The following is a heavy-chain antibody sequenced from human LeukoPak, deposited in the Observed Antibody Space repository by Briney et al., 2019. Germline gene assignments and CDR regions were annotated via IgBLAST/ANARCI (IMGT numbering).Heavy chain of an antibody. V-gene: IGHV4-39*07. J-gene: IGHJ5*02. CDR2: IYYSGST. CDR3: ARGYSYGDPYNWFDP. Sequence: SETLSLTCTVSGGSISSSSYYWGWIRQPPGKGLEWIGSIYYSGSTYYNPSLKSRVTISVDTSKNQFSLKLSSVTAADTAVYYCARGYSYGDPYNWFDPWGQGTLVTVSS. D-gene: IGHD5-18*01. CDR1: GGSISSSSYY.